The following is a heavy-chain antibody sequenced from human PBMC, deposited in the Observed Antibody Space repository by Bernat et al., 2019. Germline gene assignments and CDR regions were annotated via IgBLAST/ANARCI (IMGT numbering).Heavy chain of an antibody. CDR3: AKDASPGSSGWYYFDY. CDR2: IYSGDIT. D-gene: IGHD6-19*01. V-gene: IGHV3-66*01. J-gene: IGHJ4*02. CDR1: GLTVSNNH. Sequence: EVQLVESGGGLVQPGGSLRLSCAASGLTVSNNHMSWVRQAPGKDLEWVAGIYSGDITYYADSVKGRFTISRDKSKDTLHLQMNSLRPEDTAIYYCAKDASPGSSGWYYFDYWGQGTLVTVSS.